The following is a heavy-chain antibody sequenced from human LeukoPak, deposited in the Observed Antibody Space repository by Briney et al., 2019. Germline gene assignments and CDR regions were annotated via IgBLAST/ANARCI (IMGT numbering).Heavy chain of an antibody. Sequence: SETLSLTCTVSGGSISSGGYYWSWIRQHPGKGLEWIGYIYHSGSTYYNPSLKSRVTISVDTSKNQFSLKLSSVTAADTAVYYCARGVYGAYFDFWGQGTLVTVSS. J-gene: IGHJ4*02. V-gene: IGHV4-31*03. D-gene: IGHD4-17*01. CDR1: GGSISSGGYY. CDR2: IYHSGST. CDR3: ARGVYGAYFDF.